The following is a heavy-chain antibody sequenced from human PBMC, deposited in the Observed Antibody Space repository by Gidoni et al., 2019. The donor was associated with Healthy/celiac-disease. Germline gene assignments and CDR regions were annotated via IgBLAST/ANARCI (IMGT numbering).Heavy chain of an antibody. CDR3: AREGEPDTAMVLALAFDY. CDR2: IYHSGST. Sequence: QVQLQESGPGLVKPSETLSLTCTVSGYSISSGYYWGWIRPPPGKGLEWIGSIYHSGSTYYNPSLKSRVTISVDTSKNQFSLKLSSVTAADTAVYYCAREGEPDTAMVLALAFDYWGQGTLVTVSS. J-gene: IGHJ4*02. D-gene: IGHD5-18*01. V-gene: IGHV4-38-2*02. CDR1: GYSISSGYY.